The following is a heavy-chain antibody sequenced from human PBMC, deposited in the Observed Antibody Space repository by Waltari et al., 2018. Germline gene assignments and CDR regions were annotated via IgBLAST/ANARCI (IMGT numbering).Heavy chain of an antibody. Sequence: QVQLVQSGAEVKKPGSSVKVSCKASGGTFSSYAISWVRQAPGQGLEWMGGIIPIFGTANYAQKFQGRVTSTADESTSTAYMELSSLRSEDTAVYYCARGGEKDCSGGSCYSTDYYYGMDVWGQGTTVTVSS. J-gene: IGHJ6*02. CDR3: ARGGEKDCSGGSCYSTDYYYGMDV. CDR2: IIPIFGTA. V-gene: IGHV1-69*01. CDR1: GGTFSSYA. D-gene: IGHD2-15*01.